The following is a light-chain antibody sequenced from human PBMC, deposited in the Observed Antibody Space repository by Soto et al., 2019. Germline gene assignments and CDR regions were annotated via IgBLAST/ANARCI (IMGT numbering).Light chain of an antibody. J-gene: IGKJ3*01. CDR1: QSVSSSS. V-gene: IGKV3-20*01. CDR3: QQYGSSPLFT. CDR2: GAS. Sequence: EIVLTQSPGTLSLTTGERATLSCRASQSVSSSSLAWYQQKPGQAPRLLIYGASSRATGIPDRFSGSGSGTDFTLTISRLEPADFAVYYCQQYGSSPLFTFGPGTKVDIK.